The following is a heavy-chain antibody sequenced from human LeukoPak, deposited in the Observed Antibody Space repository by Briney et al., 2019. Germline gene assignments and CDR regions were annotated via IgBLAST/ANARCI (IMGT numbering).Heavy chain of an antibody. CDR3: ARVHHSSSWGTDDC. CDR2: ISSSSSTI. V-gene: IGHV3-48*01. D-gene: IGHD6-13*01. Sequence: GGSLRLSCAASGFTFSSYGMTWVRQAPGKGLEWVSYISSSSSTIYYADSVKGRFTISRDNAKNSLYLQLNSLRAEDTAVYYCARVHHSSSWGTDDCWGQGTLVTVSS. CDR1: GFTFSSYG. J-gene: IGHJ4*02.